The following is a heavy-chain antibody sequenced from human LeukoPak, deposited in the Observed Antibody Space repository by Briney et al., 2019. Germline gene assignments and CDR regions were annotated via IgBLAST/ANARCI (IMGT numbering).Heavy chain of an antibody. Sequence: GGSLRLSCAASGFTFSSYAMHWVRQAPGKGLEWVAVISYDGSNKYYADSVKGRFTISRDNSKNTLYLQMNSLRAEDTAVYYCARGLDPWGQGTLVTVSS. J-gene: IGHJ4*02. CDR1: GFTFSSYA. CDR3: ARGLDP. D-gene: IGHD2-2*03. V-gene: IGHV3-30-3*01. CDR2: ISYDGSNK.